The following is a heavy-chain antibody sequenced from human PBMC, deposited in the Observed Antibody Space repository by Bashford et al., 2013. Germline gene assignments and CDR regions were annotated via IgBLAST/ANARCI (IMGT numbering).Heavy chain of an antibody. Sequence: VRQAPGKGLEWVSAISDSGGSTYYAESVKGRFTISRDNSKNTLYLQMNSLRAEDTAVYHCGKGDGGNSYAVTVSWGQGTLVTVSS. J-gene: IGHJ5*02. D-gene: IGHD5-18*01. CDR2: ISDSGGST. CDR3: GKGDGGNSYAVTVS. V-gene: IGHV3-23*01.